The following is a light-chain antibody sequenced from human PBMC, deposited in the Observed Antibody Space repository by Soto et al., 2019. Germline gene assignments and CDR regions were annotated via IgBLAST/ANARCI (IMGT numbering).Light chain of an antibody. J-gene: IGKJ1*01. CDR3: QQYHIYSWT. Sequence: DIQMTQSPSTLSASVGDRVTSTCRASQSIVDWLAWYQQKPGKAPRLLIYRASTLQRGVSSRFRGSGSGTEFTLTISDLQPDDFATYYCQQYHIYSWTFGQGTKVDIK. V-gene: IGKV1-5*03. CDR2: RAS. CDR1: QSIVDW.